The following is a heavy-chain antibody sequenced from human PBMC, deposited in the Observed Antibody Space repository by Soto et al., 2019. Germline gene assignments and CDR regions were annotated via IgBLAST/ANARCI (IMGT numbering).Heavy chain of an antibody. CDR1: GFTFSSYG. J-gene: IGHJ6*02. D-gene: IGHD3-10*01. CDR3: ARAGHMVRGVKYPGGPYYYYGMDV. Sequence: GGSLRLSCAASGFTFSSYGMHWVRQAPGKGLEWVAVIWYDGSNKYYADSVKGRFTISRDNSKNTLYLQMNSLRAEDTAVYYCARAGHMVRGVKYPGGPYYYYGMDVWGQGTTVTVSS. V-gene: IGHV3-33*01. CDR2: IWYDGSNK.